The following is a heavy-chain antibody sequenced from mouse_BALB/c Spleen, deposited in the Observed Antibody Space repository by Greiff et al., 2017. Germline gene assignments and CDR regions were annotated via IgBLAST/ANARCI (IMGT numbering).Heavy chain of an antibody. Sequence: QVQLQQSGPGLVQPSQSLSITCTVSGFSLTSYGVHWVRQSPGKGLEWLGVIWSGGSTDYNAAFISRLSISKDNSKSQVFFKMNSLQADDTAIYYCARNLALYDPFAYWGQGTLVTVSA. J-gene: IGHJ3*01. D-gene: IGHD2-3*01. V-gene: IGHV2-4-1*01. CDR1: GFSLTSYG. CDR2: IWSGGST. CDR3: ARNLALYDPFAY.